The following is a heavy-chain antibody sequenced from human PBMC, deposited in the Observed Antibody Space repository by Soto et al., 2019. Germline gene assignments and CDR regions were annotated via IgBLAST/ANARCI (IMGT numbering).Heavy chain of an antibody. CDR2: TYYRSKWYS. J-gene: IGHJ6*02. Sequence: SPTLALACGISGDSVSRNSAAWNWIRQSPSRGVEWLGRTYYRSKWYSNYALSLKSRITINPDTSKNQFSLQLNSVTPEDTAVYYCARGFPGRAVVAATPVDSANYYGMDVWGQGTTVTVSS. V-gene: IGHV6-1*01. CDR3: ARGFPGRAVVAATPVDSANYYGMDV. CDR1: GDSVSRNSAA. D-gene: IGHD2-15*01.